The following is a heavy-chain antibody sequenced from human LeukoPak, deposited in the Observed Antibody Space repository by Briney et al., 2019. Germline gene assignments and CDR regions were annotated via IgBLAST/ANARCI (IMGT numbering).Heavy chain of an antibody. Sequence: SETLSLTCTVSGGSISSYYWSWIRQPPGKGLEWIGYIYYSGSTNYNPSLKSRVTISVDTSKNQFSLKLSSVTAADTAVYYCARLPPYGDYGYYWGQGTLVTVSS. D-gene: IGHD4-17*01. V-gene: IGHV4-59*08. CDR1: GGSISSYY. CDR3: ARLPPYGDYGYY. J-gene: IGHJ4*02. CDR2: IYYSGST.